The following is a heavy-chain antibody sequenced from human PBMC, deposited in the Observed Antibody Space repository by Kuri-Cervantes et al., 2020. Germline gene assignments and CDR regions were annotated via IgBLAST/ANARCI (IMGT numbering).Heavy chain of an antibody. V-gene: IGHV4-4*07. CDR1: GGSISSYY. CDR2: IYTSGST. J-gene: IGHJ6*02. D-gene: IGHD3-3*01. Sequence: SETLSLTCTVSGGSISSYYWSWIRQPAGKGLEWIGRIYTSGSTNYNPSLKSRVTMSVDTSKNQFSLKLSSVTAADTAVYCCARSPVRGFGVVIIDGMDVWGQGTTVTVSS. CDR3: ARSPVRGFGVVIIDGMDV.